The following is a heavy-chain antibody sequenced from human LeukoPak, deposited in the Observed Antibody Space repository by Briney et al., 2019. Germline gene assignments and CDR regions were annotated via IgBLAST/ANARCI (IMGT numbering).Heavy chain of an antibody. J-gene: IGHJ4*02. CDR2: ISSSSSYI. D-gene: IGHD3-22*01. Sequence: PGGSLRLSCAASGFTFSSYSMNWVRQAPGKGLERVSSISSSSSYIYYADSVKGRFTISRDNSKNSLYLQMNSLRAEDTAVYYCARAYYYDSSGYYHDYWGQGTLVTVSS. CDR1: GFTFSSYS. CDR3: ARAYYYDSSGYYHDY. V-gene: IGHV3-21*01.